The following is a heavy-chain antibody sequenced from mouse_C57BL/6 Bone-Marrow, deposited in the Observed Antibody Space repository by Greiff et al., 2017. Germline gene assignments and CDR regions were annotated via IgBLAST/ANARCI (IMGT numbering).Heavy chain of an antibody. J-gene: IGHJ1*03. V-gene: IGHV1-19*01. CDR1: GYTFTDYY. Sequence: EVQLQQSGPVLVKPGASVKMSCKASGYTFTDYYMNWVKQSHGKSLEWIGVINPYNGGTSYNQKFKGKATLTVDKSSSTAYMELNSLTSEDSAVYYCARERGYGSSSYWYFDVWGTGTTVTVSS. CDR2: INPYNGGT. CDR3: ARERGYGSSSYWYFDV. D-gene: IGHD1-1*01.